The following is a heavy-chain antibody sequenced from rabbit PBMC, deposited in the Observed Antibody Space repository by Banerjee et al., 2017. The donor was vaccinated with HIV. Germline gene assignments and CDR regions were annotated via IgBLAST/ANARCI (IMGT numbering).Heavy chain of an antibody. CDR1: GFDFSSYG. D-gene: IGHD2-1*01. CDR3: ARPLATMTMALYL. CDR2: IDTVFGST. J-gene: IGHJ4*01. V-gene: IGHV1S47*01. Sequence: QEQLEESGGGLVQPGGSLTLSCKASGFDFSSYGVSWVRQAPGKGLEWIGYIDTVFGSTYYATWVNGRFTISSHNAQNTLYLQLNSLTAADTATYFCARPLATMTMALYLWGPGTLVTVS.